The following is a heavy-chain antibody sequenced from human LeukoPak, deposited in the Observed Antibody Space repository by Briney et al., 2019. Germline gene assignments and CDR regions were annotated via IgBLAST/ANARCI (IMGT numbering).Heavy chain of an antibody. CDR1: GGSISRSPSY. J-gene: IGHJ4*02. D-gene: IGHD6-19*01. V-gene: IGHV4-39*01. Sequence: KPSETLSLTCTVSGGSISRSPSYWGWIRQPPGKGLEWIGSIHYTGTTYYNPSLKSRATISVDTSKNQFSLNLRSVTAADTAVYYCARLGGGLARSPFDFWGQGSLVTVSS. CDR3: ARLGGGLARSPFDF. CDR2: IHYTGTT.